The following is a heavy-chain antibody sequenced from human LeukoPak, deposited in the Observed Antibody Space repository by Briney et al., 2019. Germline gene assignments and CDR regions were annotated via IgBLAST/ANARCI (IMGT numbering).Heavy chain of an antibody. CDR3: ARGGSWPEYFQH. Sequence: SETLPLTCAVSGGSISSGGYSWSWIRQPPGKGLEWIGYIYHSGSTYYNPSLKSRVTISVDRSKNQFSLKLSSVTAADTAVYYCARGGSWPEYFQHWGQGTLVTVSS. CDR2: IYHSGST. V-gene: IGHV4-30-2*01. CDR1: GGSISSGGYS. J-gene: IGHJ1*01. D-gene: IGHD6-13*01.